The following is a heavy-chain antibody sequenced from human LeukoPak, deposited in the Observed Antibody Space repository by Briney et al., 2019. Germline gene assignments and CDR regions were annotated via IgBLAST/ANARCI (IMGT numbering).Heavy chain of an antibody. V-gene: IGHV5-51*01. J-gene: IGHJ4*02. CDR1: GYSFTSYW. Sequence: GESLKISCKGSGYSFTSYWIGWVRQMPGKGLEWMGIIYPGDPDTRYSPSFQGQVTISVDKSIRNAYLQWSSLKASDTAIYYCARQRGVVTPDYWGQGTLVTVSS. CDR3: ARQRGVVTPDY. CDR2: IYPGDPDT. D-gene: IGHD4-23*01.